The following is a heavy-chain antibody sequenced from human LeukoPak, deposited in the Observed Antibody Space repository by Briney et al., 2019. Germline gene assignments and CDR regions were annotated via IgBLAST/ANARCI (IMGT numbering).Heavy chain of an antibody. Sequence: GGSLRLSCAASGFTFSSYAMSWIRQAPGKGLEWVSYISSSGSTIYYADSVKGRFTISRDNAKNSLYLQMNSLRAEDTAVYYCARDYPVRYSNSSTCSACIWGQGIMVTVSS. CDR1: GFTFSSYA. CDR2: ISSSGSTI. CDR3: ARDYPVRYSNSSTCSACI. V-gene: IGHV3-11*01. J-gene: IGHJ3*02. D-gene: IGHD4-11*01.